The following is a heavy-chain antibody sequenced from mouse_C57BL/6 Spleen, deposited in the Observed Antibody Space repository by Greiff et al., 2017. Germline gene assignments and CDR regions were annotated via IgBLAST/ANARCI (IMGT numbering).Heavy chain of an antibody. J-gene: IGHJ4*01. D-gene: IGHD2-2*01. V-gene: IGHV1-42*01. CDR1: GYSFTGYY. CDR3: ASNGYYCAMDY. CDR2: INPSTGGA. Sequence: EVQRQQSGPELVKPGASVKISCKASGYSFTGYYMNWVKQSPEKSLEWIGEINPSTGGATYDQKFKAKATLTVDKSSSTAYMQLKSLTSEDTAVYYCASNGYYCAMDYWGQGTSVTVSS.